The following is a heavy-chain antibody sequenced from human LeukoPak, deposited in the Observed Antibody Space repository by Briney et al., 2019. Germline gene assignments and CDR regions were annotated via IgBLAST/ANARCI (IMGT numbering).Heavy chain of an antibody. CDR1: GFTFSSYE. V-gene: IGHV3-48*03. D-gene: IGHD3-22*01. J-gene: IGHJ6*03. CDR3: ARDSTHYYDSSGYRARGYYYYLDV. Sequence: GGSLRLSCAASGFTFSSYEMNWVRQATGKGLEWDSYISSSGSTIYYADSVKGRFTISRDNAKNSLYLQMNSLRAEDTAVYYCARDSTHYYDSSGYRARGYYYYLDVWGKGTTVTVSS. CDR2: ISSSGSTI.